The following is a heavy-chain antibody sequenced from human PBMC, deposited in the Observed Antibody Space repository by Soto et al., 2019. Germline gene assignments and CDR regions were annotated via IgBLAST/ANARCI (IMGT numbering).Heavy chain of an antibody. V-gene: IGHV3-23*01. J-gene: IGHJ6*03. CDR1: GFTFSSYA. Sequence: GGSLRLSCAASGFTFSSYAMSWVRQAPGKGLEWVSAISGSGGSTYYADSVKGRFTISRDNSKNTLYLQMNSLRAEDTAVYYCAKDLAARPIGLYYYYYMDVWGKGTTVTVSS. D-gene: IGHD6-6*01. CDR3: AKDLAARPIGLYYYYYMDV. CDR2: ISGSGGST.